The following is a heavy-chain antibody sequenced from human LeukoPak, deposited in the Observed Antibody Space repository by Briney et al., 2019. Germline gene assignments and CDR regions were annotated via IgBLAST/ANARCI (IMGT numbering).Heavy chain of an antibody. D-gene: IGHD6-19*01. CDR1: GFTFSSYE. J-gene: IGHJ4*02. CDR3: ARKDPEQWLGFDY. Sequence: GGSLRLSCAASGFTFSSYEMNWVRQAPGKGLEWVSSISSSSSYIYYADSVKGRFTISRDNAKNSLYLQMNSLRAEDTAVYYCARKDPEQWLGFDYWGQGTLVTVSS. V-gene: IGHV3-21*01. CDR2: ISSSSSYI.